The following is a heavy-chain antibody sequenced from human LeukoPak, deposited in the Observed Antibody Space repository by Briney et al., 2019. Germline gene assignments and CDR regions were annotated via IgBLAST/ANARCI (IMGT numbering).Heavy chain of an antibody. CDR3: ARGYDFWSGSSYGMDV. CDR1: GGSISSGDYY. J-gene: IGHJ6*02. Sequence: KPSQTLSLTCTVSGGSISSGDYYWSWIRRHPGKGLEWIGYIYYSGSTFYNPSLKSRVTISADTSKNQFSLKLSSVTAADTAVYYCARGYDFWSGSSYGMDVWGQGTTVTVSS. CDR2: IYYSGST. V-gene: IGHV4-31*03. D-gene: IGHD3-3*01.